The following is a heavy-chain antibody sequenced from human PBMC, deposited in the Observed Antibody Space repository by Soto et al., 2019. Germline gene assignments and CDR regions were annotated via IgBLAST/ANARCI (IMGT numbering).Heavy chain of an antibody. D-gene: IGHD2-15*01. CDR1: GDSIRSYY. CDR2: ISYTGST. CDR3: AREGVAAPYYYYGMDV. V-gene: IGHV4-59*01. Sequence: SESLSLTCTVSGDSIRSYYWSWIRQPPGKGLEWIGYISYTGSTHYNPSLKSRVTISADTSKNQFSLKLSSVTTADTALYYCAREGVAAPYYYYGMDVWGQGSTVTVSS. J-gene: IGHJ6*02.